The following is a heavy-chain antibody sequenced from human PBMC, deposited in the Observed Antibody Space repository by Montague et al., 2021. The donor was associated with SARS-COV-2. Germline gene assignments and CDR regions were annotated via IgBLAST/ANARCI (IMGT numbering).Heavy chain of an antibody. J-gene: IGHJ4*02. V-gene: IGHV4-39*01. CDR1: GGSFDSDNFV. CDR3: ARHRRYDVVTYYPDF. CDR2: IANGGXT. D-gene: IGHD3-9*01. Sequence: ETLSLTCSVAGGSFDSDNFVWGWIRQPPGKRLEWIGVIANGGXTXDXXXXKXRVTISVHTSRNQLSLNVKSVTAADTAVYYCARHRRYDVVTYYPDFWGQGILVTVSS.